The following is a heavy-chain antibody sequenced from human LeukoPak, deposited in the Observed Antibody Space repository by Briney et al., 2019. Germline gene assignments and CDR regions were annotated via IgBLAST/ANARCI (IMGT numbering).Heavy chain of an antibody. CDR2: LIPLYGAT. CDR3: AVGDPFNYYMDL. Sequence: SVKVSCKASGGTFSNYAISWVRQAPGQGLEWMGGLIPLYGATNYTQRFQGRITITTDESTTTAYLELSSLRSEDTAVYFCAVGDPFNYYMDLWGKGTTVTVFS. V-gene: IGHV1-69*05. D-gene: IGHD4-17*01. J-gene: IGHJ6*03. CDR1: GGTFSNYA.